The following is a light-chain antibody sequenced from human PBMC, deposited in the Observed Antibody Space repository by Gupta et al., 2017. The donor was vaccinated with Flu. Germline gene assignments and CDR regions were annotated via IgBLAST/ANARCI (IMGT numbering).Light chain of an antibody. Sequence: GTLSLCPGERATLSCRASQSVSSRYLAGYQQKPGQAPRLLMYGASSRATGIPDRFSGSGSGTDFTLTISSLEPEDFAVYYCQQYGNSPRTFGQGTKVEIK. CDR3: QQYGNSPRT. CDR1: QSVSSRY. CDR2: GAS. J-gene: IGKJ1*01. V-gene: IGKV3-20*01.